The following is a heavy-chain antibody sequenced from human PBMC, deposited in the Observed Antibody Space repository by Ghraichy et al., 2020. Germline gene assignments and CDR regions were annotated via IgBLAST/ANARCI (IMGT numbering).Heavy chain of an antibody. CDR3: ARKVEMATVFGY. V-gene: IGHV3-48*01. D-gene: IGHD5-24*01. CDR1: GFTFSSYS. Sequence: GESLRLSCSASGFTFSSYSMNWVRQAPGKGLEWLSYIRSDSSTKYYADSVKGRFTISRDNAKNSLYLQMNSLRAEDTAVYYCARKVEMATVFGYWGQGTLVTVSS. CDR2: IRSDSSTK. J-gene: IGHJ4*02.